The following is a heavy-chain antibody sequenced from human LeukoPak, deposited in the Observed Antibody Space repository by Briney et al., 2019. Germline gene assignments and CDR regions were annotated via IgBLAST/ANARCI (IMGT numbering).Heavy chain of an antibody. Sequence: ASVKVSCKASGYTFTCYYMHWVRQAPGQGLEWMGWINPNSGGTNYAQKFQGRVTMTRDTSISTAYMELSRLRSDDTAVYYCARGHSSGWCASFDYWGQGTLVTVSS. CDR3: ARGHSSGWCASFDY. V-gene: IGHV1-2*02. D-gene: IGHD6-19*01. CDR1: GYTFTCYY. CDR2: INPNSGGT. J-gene: IGHJ4*02.